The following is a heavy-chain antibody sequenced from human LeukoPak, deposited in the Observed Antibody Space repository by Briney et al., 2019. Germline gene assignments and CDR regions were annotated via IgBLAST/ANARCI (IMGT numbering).Heavy chain of an antibody. CDR1: GFTCSNYA. J-gene: IGHJ4*02. V-gene: IGHV3-23*01. Sequence: GGSLRLXCAASGFTCSNYAMTWVRRAPGQGLEWVSEISGSGESTYYGDSVKGRFTISRDNSKNTLYLQMNSLRAGDTAIYYRAREHWDFDYWGQGTLVTVSS. CDR3: AREHWDFDY. CDR2: ISGSGEST. D-gene: IGHD7-27*01.